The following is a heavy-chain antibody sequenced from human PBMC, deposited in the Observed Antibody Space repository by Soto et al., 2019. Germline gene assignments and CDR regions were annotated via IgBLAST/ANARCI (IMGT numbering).Heavy chain of an antibody. J-gene: IGHJ4*02. CDR3: ARDRQWEPLLY. CDR1: GYTFRNYG. D-gene: IGHD1-26*01. Sequence: QVQLVQSGSEVKKPGASVRVTCKASGYTFRNYGIIWGREAPGQGLEWMGWVSAYNRNSNYAQKFEDRVIMTADTATSTAYLELRGLRSDDTAIYYCARDRQWEPLLYWGQGTLVTVSS. V-gene: IGHV1-18*01. CDR2: VSAYNRNS.